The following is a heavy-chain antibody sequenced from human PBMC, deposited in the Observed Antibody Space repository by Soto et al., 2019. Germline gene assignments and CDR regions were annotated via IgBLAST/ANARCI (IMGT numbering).Heavy chain of an antibody. CDR1: GGTFSCYA. Sequence: QVQLVQSGAEVKKPGSSVKVSCKASGGTFSCYAISWVRQAPGQGLEWMGGIIPIFGTANYAQKFQGRVTITADESTSTAYMELSSLRSEDTAVYYCARASCGGDCAYYYYGMDVWGQGTTVTVSS. J-gene: IGHJ6*02. CDR2: IIPIFGTA. V-gene: IGHV1-69*12. CDR3: ARASCGGDCAYYYYGMDV. D-gene: IGHD2-21*02.